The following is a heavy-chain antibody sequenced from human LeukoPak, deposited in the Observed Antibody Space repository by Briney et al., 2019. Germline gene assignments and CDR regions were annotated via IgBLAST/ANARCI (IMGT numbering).Heavy chain of an antibody. V-gene: IGHV4-34*01. Sequence: SETLSLTCAVYGGSFSGYYWSWIRQPPGKRLEWIGEINHSGSTNYNPSLKSRVTISVDTSKNQFSLKLSSVTAADTAVYYCASRYYDILTGYYGEYWGQGTLVTVSS. CDR1: GGSFSGYY. J-gene: IGHJ4*02. CDR3: ASRYYDILTGYYGEY. CDR2: INHSGST. D-gene: IGHD3-9*01.